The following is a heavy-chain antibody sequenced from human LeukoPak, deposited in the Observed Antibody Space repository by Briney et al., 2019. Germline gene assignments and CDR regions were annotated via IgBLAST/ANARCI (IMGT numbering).Heavy chain of an antibody. D-gene: IGHD5-24*01. CDR2: IYIGGST. V-gene: IGHV3-53*01. CDR3: TRGDGYNFWDY. Sequence: PGGSLRLSCAASGFTVSSHYMSWVRQAPGKGLEWVSVIYIGGSTYYADSVRGRFTISRDNPKNTVFLQMNSLRAEDTAVYYCTRGDGYNFWDYWGQGTLVSVSS. CDR1: GFTVSSHY. J-gene: IGHJ4*02.